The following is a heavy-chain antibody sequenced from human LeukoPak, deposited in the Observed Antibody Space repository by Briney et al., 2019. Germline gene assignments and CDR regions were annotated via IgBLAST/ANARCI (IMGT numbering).Heavy chain of an antibody. D-gene: IGHD4-17*01. CDR3: ARDPGYGDPAATIDSNGGGDYYGMDV. J-gene: IGHJ6*02. CDR1: GFTFSSYA. Sequence: GGSLRLSCAASGFTFSSYAMSWVRQAPGKGLEWVSAISGSGGSTYYADSVKGRFTISRDNAKNSLYLQMNSLRAEDTAVYYCARDPGYGDPAATIDSNGGGDYYGMDVWGQGTTVTVSS. CDR2: ISGSGGST. V-gene: IGHV3-23*01.